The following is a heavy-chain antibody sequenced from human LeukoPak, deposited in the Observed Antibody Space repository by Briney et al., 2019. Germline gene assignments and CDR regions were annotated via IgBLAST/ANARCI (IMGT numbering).Heavy chain of an antibody. D-gene: IGHD3-22*01. CDR2: MSPSGSS. V-gene: IGHV4-34*01. CDR1: GGSFSDYY. Sequence: SETLSLTCAVYGGSFSDYYWTWIRQTPGKGLEWIGEMSPSGSSNYNPSLKSRVTISVDTSKNQFSLKLSSVTAADTAVYYCARGRQDVNMIVVVMAGVSYYLDVWSKGTTVTAS. CDR3: ARGRQDVNMIVVVMAGVSYYLDV. J-gene: IGHJ6*03.